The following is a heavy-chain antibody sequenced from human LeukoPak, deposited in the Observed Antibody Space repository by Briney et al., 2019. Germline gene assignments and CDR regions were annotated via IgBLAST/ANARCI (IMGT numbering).Heavy chain of an antibody. J-gene: IGHJ5*02. CDR2: IYYSGST. CDR3: ARHVDTGYSSSWYGDNWFDP. D-gene: IGHD6-13*01. CDR1: GGSISSYY. V-gene: IGHV4-59*04. Sequence: SETLSLTCTVSGGSISSYYWSWIRQPPGKGLEWIGYIYYSGSTYYNPSLKSRVTISVDTSKNQFSLKLSSVTAADTAVYYCARHVDTGYSSSWYGDNWFDPWGQGTLVTVSS.